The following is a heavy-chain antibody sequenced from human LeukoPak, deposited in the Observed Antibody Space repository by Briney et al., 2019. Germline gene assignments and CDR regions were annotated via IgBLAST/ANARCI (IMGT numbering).Heavy chain of an antibody. CDR3: ARGSGYYTY. Sequence: GGSLRLSCAASGFTFINYAMSWVRQAPGKGLEWVSVIYSGGSTYYADSVKGRFTISRDNSKNTLYLQMNSLRAEDTAVYYCARGSGYYTYWGQGTLVTVSS. CDR2: IYSGGST. D-gene: IGHD3-22*01. V-gene: IGHV3-53*01. CDR1: GFTFINYA. J-gene: IGHJ4*02.